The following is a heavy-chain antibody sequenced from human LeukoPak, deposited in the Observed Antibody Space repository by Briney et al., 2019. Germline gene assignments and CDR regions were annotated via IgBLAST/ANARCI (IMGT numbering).Heavy chain of an antibody. CDR1: GYRFTTYW. D-gene: IGHD6-13*01. CDR3: ARLYLPYTSAWYGSAFDI. J-gene: IGHJ3*02. Sequence: GESLKISCKNSGYRFTTYWIGWVRPMPGKGLEWMGIIYPGDSDTRYSPSFQGQVTISADRSITTAYLQWSSLKASDTAMYYCARLYLPYTSAWYGSAFDIWGQGTMVTVSS. CDR2: IYPGDSDT. V-gene: IGHV5-51*01.